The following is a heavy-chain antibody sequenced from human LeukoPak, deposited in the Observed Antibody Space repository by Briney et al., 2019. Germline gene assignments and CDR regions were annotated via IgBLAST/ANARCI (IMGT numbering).Heavy chain of an antibody. D-gene: IGHD3-10*01. V-gene: IGHV3-23*01. CDR1: GFTFSSYG. Sequence: PGGSLRLSCAASGFTFSSYGMSWVRQAPGKGLEWVSAISGSGGSTYYADSVKGRFTISRDNSKNTLYLQMNSLRAEDTAVYYCAKLAPNLWFGELHYHYYYMDVWGKGTTVTISS. J-gene: IGHJ6*03. CDR2: ISGSGGST. CDR3: AKLAPNLWFGELHYHYYYMDV.